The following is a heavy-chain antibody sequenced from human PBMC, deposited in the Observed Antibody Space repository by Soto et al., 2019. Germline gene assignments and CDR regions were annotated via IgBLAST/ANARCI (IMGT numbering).Heavy chain of an antibody. Sequence: ASVKVSCKASGYTFTSYYMHWVRQAPGQGLEWMGIINPSGGSTSYAQKFQGRVTMTRDTSTSTVYMELSSLRSEDTAVYYCARAYYYGSGNVLPLYGMDVWGQGTTVTVSS. CDR2: INPSGGST. V-gene: IGHV1-46*03. CDR1: GYTFTSYY. CDR3: ARAYYYGSGNVLPLYGMDV. D-gene: IGHD3-10*01. J-gene: IGHJ6*02.